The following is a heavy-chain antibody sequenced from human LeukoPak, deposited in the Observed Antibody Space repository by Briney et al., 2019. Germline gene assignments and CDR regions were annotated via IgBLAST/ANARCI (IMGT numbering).Heavy chain of an antibody. V-gene: IGHV3-15*01. Sequence: PGGSLRLSCAASGFTFSNAWMSWVRQAPGKGLEWVGRIKSKTDDGTADYAAPVKGRFTISRDDSKNTLYLEMNSLKTEDTAVYYCTAVDFDYWGQGTLVTVSS. D-gene: IGHD4-23*01. CDR3: TAVDFDY. CDR2: IKSKTDDGTA. J-gene: IGHJ4*02. CDR1: GFTFSNAW.